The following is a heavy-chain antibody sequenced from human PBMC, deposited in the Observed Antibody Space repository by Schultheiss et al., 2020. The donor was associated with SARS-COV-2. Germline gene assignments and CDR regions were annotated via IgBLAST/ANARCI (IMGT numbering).Heavy chain of an antibody. CDR2: IWYDGSNK. CDR1: GFHFSSYA. CDR3: ARGVAAAGSSEVGGRGRKNWFDP. Sequence: GESLKISCAASGFHFSSYAMHWVRQAPGKGLEWVAVIWYDGSNKYYADSVKGRFTISRDNSKNTLYLQMNSLRAEDTAVYYCARGVAAAGSSEVGGRGRKNWFDPWGQGTLVTVSS. V-gene: IGHV3-30*07. D-gene: IGHD6-13*01. J-gene: IGHJ5*02.